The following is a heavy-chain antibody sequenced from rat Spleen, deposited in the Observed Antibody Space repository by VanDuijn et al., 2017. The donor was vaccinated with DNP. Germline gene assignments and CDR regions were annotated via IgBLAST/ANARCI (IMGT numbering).Heavy chain of an antibody. CDR2: ITYDGSST. CDR3: TTDAAY. J-gene: IGHJ3*01. V-gene: IGHV5-20*01. Sequence: EVQLVESGGGLVQPGRSLKLSCAASGFTFSDYYMAWVRQAPTRGLEWVAYITYDGSSTYYGDSVKGRFTISRDNARSHLYLQMDSLRSEDSATYYCTTDAAYWGQGTLVTVSS. CDR1: GFTFSDYY.